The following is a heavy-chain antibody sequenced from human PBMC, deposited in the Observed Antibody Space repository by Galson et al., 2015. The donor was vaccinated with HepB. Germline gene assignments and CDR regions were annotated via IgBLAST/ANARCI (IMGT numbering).Heavy chain of an antibody. Sequence: SLRLSCAASGFTFSVYAMHWVRQAPGKGLKYVSAISSTGGSTYYADSVKGRFTNSRDNSKNTLYLQMSSLRAEDTAVYYCVKSSTSANRDAFDMWGQGTLVTVSS. J-gene: IGHJ3*02. V-gene: IGHV3-64D*06. CDR1: GFTFSVYA. CDR3: VKSSTSANRDAFDM. CDR2: ISSTGGST. D-gene: IGHD2-2*01.